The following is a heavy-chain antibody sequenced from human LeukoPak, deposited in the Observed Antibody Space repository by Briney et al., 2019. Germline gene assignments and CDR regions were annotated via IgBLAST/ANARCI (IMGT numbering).Heavy chain of an antibody. CDR3: VYAVAGLGDFDY. CDR2: ISGSGGST. V-gene: IGHV3-23*01. J-gene: IGHJ4*02. D-gene: IGHD6-19*01. CDR1: GFTFSSYA. Sequence: PGGSLRLSCAASGFTFSSYAMSWVRQAPGKGLEWVSAISGSGGSTYYADSVKGRFTISRDNSKNTLYLQMNSLRAEDTAVYYCVYAVAGLGDFDYWGQGTLVTVSS.